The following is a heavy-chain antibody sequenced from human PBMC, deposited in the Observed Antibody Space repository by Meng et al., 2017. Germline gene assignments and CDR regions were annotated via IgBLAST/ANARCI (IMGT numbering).Heavy chain of an antibody. CDR2: IIPIFGTA. D-gene: IGHD6-13*01. CDR3: ASGSSWYLGGFDY. J-gene: IGHJ4*02. CDR1: GGTFISDA. Sequence: RAGGEGKEPGPSGKVPCKASGGTFISDAISWVRQAPGQGLEWMGGIIPIFGTANYAQKFQGRVTITADESTSTAYMELRSLRSDDTAVYYCASGSSWYLGGFDYWGQGTLVTVSS. V-gene: IGHV1-69*01.